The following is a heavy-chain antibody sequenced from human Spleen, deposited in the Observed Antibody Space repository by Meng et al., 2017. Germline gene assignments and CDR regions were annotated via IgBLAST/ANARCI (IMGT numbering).Heavy chain of an antibody. Sequence: ETLSLTCAASGFTVSHNYMSWVRQAPGKGLEWVSVIYSGGNTYYADSVKGRFTISRDNSKNTLYLQMNSLRAEDTAVYYCARDADLYSGSYPSYWGQGTLVTVSS. CDR3: ARDADLYSGSYPSY. CDR1: GFTVSHNY. CDR2: IYSGGNT. D-gene: IGHD1-26*01. V-gene: IGHV3-66*02. J-gene: IGHJ4*02.